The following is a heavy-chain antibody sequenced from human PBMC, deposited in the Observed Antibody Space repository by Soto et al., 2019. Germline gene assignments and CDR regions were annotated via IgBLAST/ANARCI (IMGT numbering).Heavy chain of an antibody. CDR2: IYYDGSYE. D-gene: IGHD3-22*01. V-gene: IGHV3-33*01. Sequence: GGSLRLSCAASGFIFSNYGMHLVRQAPGKGLEWVALIYYDGSYENYADSVKGRFTISRDNSKSTLWLQMNSLRVEDTAVYYWCKIGGGGYDSNNDYSGGLLMGHSWGQGXLVTVYS. CDR1: GFIFSNYG. J-gene: IGHJ4*02. CDR3: CKIGGGGYDSNNDYSGGLLMGHS.